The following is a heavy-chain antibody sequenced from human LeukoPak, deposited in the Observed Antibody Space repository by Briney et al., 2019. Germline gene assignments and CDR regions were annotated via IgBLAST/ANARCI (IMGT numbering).Heavy chain of an antibody. CDR3: ARQYDSYFYYYLDL. CDR1: GASISSSY. Sequence: SETLSLTCTVSGASISSSYWVWIRQPPGKGLEWIGSLYHPDSTYYNPSLKSRVTMSVDTSRNQFSLRLSFVTAADTAVYYCARQYDSYFYYYLDLWGTGTTVTVSS. D-gene: IGHD2-2*01. CDR2: LYHPDST. J-gene: IGHJ6*03. V-gene: IGHV4-38-2*02.